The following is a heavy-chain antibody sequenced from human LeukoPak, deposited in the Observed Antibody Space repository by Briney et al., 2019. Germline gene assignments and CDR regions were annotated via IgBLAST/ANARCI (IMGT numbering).Heavy chain of an antibody. V-gene: IGHV4-59*08. Sequence: SETLSLTFTVSGGSISSYHWTWIRQPPGKGLEWIGHNSYSGSTNYNPSLKSRVTISVDMSKNQFSLRLRSVTAADTAVYYCARWMGHFDFWGQGTLVTVSS. CDR2: NSYSGST. J-gene: IGHJ4*02. CDR1: GGSISSYH. D-gene: IGHD2-2*03. CDR3: ARWMGHFDF.